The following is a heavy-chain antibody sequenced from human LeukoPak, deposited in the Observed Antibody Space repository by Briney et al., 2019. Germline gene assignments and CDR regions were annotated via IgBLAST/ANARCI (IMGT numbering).Heavy chain of an antibody. CDR3: ARTPLFSYYGSGSYYNVAQLDY. Sequence: ASVKVSCKASGYTFTSYDINWVRQAPGQGLEWMGWMNPNSGNTGYAQKFQGRVTMTRNTSISTAYMELSSLRSEDTAVYYCARTPLFSYYGSGSYYNVAQLDYWGQGTLVTVSS. D-gene: IGHD3-10*01. CDR2: MNPNSGNT. V-gene: IGHV1-8*01. J-gene: IGHJ4*02. CDR1: GYTFTSYD.